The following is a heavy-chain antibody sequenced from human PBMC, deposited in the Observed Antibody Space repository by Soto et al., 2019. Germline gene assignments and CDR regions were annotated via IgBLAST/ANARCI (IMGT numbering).Heavy chain of an antibody. J-gene: IGHJ4*02. V-gene: IGHV1-8*01. CDR2: MNPNSGNT. D-gene: IGHD6-13*01. Sequence: ASVKVSCKASGYTFTSYDINWVRQATGQGLEWMGWMNPNSGNTGYAQKFQGRVTMTRNTSISTAYMELSSVTAADTAVYYCARVDSSSWYYFDYWGQGTLVTVSS. CDR3: ARVDSSSWYYFDY. CDR1: GYTFTSYD.